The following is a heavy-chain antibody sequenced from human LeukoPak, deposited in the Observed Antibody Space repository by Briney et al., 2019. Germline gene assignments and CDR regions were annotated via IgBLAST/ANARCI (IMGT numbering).Heavy chain of an antibody. J-gene: IGHJ5*02. D-gene: IGHD2-2*01. CDR1: GGSFSGYY. CDR3: ASGEPIGYCSSTSCLNWFDP. V-gene: IGHV4-34*01. CDR2: INHSGST. Sequence: SETLSLTCAVYGGSFSGYYWSWIRQPPVKGLEWIGEINHSGSTNYNPSLKSRVTISVDTSKNQFSLKLSSVTAADTAVYYCASGEPIGYCSSTSCLNWFDPWGQGTLVTVSS.